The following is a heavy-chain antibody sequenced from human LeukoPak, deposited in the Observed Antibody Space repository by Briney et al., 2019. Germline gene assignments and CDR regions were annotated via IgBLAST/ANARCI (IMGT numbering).Heavy chain of an antibody. V-gene: IGHV1-18*04. CDR2: ISAYNGNT. D-gene: IGHD3-10*02. CDR3: ARATSRVSPMYYFDY. J-gene: IGHJ4*02. Sequence: ASVKVSCKASGYTFTSYYMHWVRQAPGQGLEWMGWISAYNGNTNYAQKLQGRVTMTTDTSTSTAYMELRSLRSDDTAVYYCARATSRVSPMYYFDYWGQGTLVTVSS. CDR1: GYTFTSYY.